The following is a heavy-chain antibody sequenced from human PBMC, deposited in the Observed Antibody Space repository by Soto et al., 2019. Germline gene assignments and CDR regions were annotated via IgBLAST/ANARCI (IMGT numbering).Heavy chain of an antibody. D-gene: IGHD2-15*01. CDR2: IVVGSGNT. CDR3: AEDHCSGGSCYGHAFDI. V-gene: IGHV1-58*01. CDR1: GLTFSSSV. Sequence: SVKVSCKASGLTFSSSVVQWVRQARGQRLEWIGWIVVGSGNTVYAQTFQGRVTITKDMSTSTVYMELSSLRSEDTAVYYCAEDHCSGGSCYGHAFDIWGQGTMVTVSS. J-gene: IGHJ3*02.